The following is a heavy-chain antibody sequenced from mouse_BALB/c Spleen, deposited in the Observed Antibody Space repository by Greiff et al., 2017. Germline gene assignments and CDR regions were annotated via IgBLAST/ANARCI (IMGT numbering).Heavy chain of an antibody. J-gene: IGHJ4*01. Sequence: EVPLVESGGGLVKPGGSLKLSCAASGFAFSSYDMSWVRQTPEKRLESVAYISSGGGSTYYPAPVKGRFTISRDNAKDTLYLQMSNLKSEDTAMYYCARQARYGYHYYAMDYWDQGTSVNVTA. CDR3: ARQARYGYHYYAMDY. CDR2: ISSGGGST. CDR1: GFAFSSYD. D-gene: IGHD2-14*01. V-gene: IGHV5-12-1*01.